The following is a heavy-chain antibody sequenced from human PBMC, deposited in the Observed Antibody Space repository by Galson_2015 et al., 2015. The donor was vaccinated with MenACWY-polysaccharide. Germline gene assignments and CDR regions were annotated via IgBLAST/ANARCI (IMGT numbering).Heavy chain of an antibody. V-gene: IGHV5-51*01. CDR3: ARVSGYYSADY. J-gene: IGHJ4*02. D-gene: IGHD3-3*01. CDR1: GSSFSNYW. Sequence: QSGAEVKKPGESLKISCTGSGSSFSNYWIGWVRQMPGKGLEWMGIIYSSGSDTRYSPSFQGQVSISVDKSISTAYLQWSSLKASDTAMYYCARVSGYYSADYWGQGTLVTVSS. CDR2: IYSSGSDT.